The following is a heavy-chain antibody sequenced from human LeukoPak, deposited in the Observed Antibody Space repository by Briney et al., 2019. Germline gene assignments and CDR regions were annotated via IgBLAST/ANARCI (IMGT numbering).Heavy chain of an antibody. CDR3: ARDRKPTPLYYGMDV. V-gene: IGHV3-53*01. J-gene: IGHJ6*02. CDR2: IYSGGST. Sequence: GGSLRLSCAASGFTVSSNYVSWVRQAPGKGLEWVSVIYSGGSTYYADSVKGRFTISRDNSKNTLYLQMNSLRAEDTAVYYCARDRKPTPLYYGMDVWGQGTTVTVSS. CDR1: GFTVSSNY.